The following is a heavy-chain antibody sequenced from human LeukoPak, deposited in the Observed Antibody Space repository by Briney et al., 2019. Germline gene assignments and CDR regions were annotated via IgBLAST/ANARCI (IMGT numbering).Heavy chain of an antibody. Sequence: GGSLILSCAASGFTFSSYWMSWVRQAPGKGLGRVANIKQDGSEKYYVDSVKGRFTISRDNSKNTLYLQMNSLRAEDTAVYHCAKRYCSSTSCSFFDYWGQGTLVTVSS. CDR2: IKQDGSEK. CDR1: GFTFSSYW. CDR3: AKRYCSSTSCSFFDY. V-gene: IGHV3-7*03. J-gene: IGHJ4*02. D-gene: IGHD2-2*01.